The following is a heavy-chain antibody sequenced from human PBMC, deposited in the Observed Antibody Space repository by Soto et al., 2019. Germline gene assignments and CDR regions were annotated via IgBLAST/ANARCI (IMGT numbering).Heavy chain of an antibody. CDR3: AKVAAPIRPWDH. D-gene: IGHD6-6*01. J-gene: IGHJ4*02. CDR1: GFAFNMYA. Sequence: EVQLLESGGDIVRPGGSLRLSCAGSGFAFNMYAISWIRQVPGKGLEWVSVITGSGVNTNYADSVKGRFTISRDNSKNMVYLQMNSLRAEDTGLYYCAKVAAPIRPWDHWGQGTLVTVSS. V-gene: IGHV3-23*01. CDR2: ITGSGVNT.